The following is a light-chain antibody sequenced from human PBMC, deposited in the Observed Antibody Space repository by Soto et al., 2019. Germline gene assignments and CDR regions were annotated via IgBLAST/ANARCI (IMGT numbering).Light chain of an antibody. V-gene: IGLV2-14*01. J-gene: IGLJ1*01. Sequence: QSALTQPACVSGSPGQSITISCTGTRSDVGGYNYVSWYQQHPGKVPKLMIFDFSSRPSGVSNRFSGSKSGNTASLTISGLQAEDEADYYCSSYTSSSTLVFGTGTKVTVL. CDR2: DFS. CDR1: RSDVGGYNY. CDR3: SSYTSSSTLV.